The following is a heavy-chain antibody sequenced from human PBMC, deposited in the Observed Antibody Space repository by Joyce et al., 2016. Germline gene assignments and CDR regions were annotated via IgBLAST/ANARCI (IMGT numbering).Heavy chain of an antibody. J-gene: IGHJ4*02. CDR2: IYYSVST. Sequence: QVQLQESGPGLVKPSETLSLTCTVSGGSVSSGSYYWSWIRQPPGKGLEWICYIYYSVSTTYNPSLKSRVSISVDTSKNQFSLKLSSVTAADTAVYYCARGSGWYKNFDSWGQGTLVTVSS. CDR1: GGSVSSGSYY. V-gene: IGHV4-61*01. CDR3: ARGSGWYKNFDS. D-gene: IGHD6-19*01.